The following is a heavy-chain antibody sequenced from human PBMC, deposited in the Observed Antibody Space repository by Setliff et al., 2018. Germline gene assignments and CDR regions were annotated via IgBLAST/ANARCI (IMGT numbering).Heavy chain of an antibody. CDR3: QGIVVVVAATRGDAFDI. D-gene: IGHD2-15*01. Sequence: PSETLSLTCAVSGYSISSGYCWGWIRQPPGKGLEWIGSIYHSGSTYYNPSLKSRVTISVDTSKNQFSLKLSSVTAADTAVYYCQGIVVVVAATRGDAFDIWGQGTMVTVSS. CDR1: GYSISSGYC. CDR2: IYHSGST. V-gene: IGHV4-38-2*01. J-gene: IGHJ3*02.